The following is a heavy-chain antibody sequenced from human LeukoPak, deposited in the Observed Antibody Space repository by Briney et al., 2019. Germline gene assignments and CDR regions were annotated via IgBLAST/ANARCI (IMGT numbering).Heavy chain of an antibody. D-gene: IGHD2-15*01. Sequence: GRSLRLSCAASGFTFSNAWMSWVRQAPGKGLEWVGRIKSKTEGGTTGYAAPVKGRFTISRDDSKNTLYLQMNSLKTEDTAVYYCTTPCSGGSCYSGVLLVTTVTTYVYWGQGTLVTVSS. CDR3: TTPCSGGSCYSGVLLVTTVTTYVY. CDR1: GFTFSNAW. J-gene: IGHJ4*02. V-gene: IGHV3-15*01. CDR2: IKSKTEGGTT.